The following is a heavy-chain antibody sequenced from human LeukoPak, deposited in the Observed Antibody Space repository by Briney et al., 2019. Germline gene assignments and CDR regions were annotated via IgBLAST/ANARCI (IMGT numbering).Heavy chain of an antibody. V-gene: IGHV4-59*01. J-gene: IGHJ4*02. Sequence: SETLSLTYTVSGGSISSYYWIWIRQPPGKGLEWIGYIYYSGNTNYNPSLKSRVTISVDTSKNQFSLKLNSVTAADTAVYYCARVGCSGGSCYFDYWGQGTLVTVSS. CDR1: GGSISSYY. CDR2: IYYSGNT. D-gene: IGHD2-15*01. CDR3: ARVGCSGGSCYFDY.